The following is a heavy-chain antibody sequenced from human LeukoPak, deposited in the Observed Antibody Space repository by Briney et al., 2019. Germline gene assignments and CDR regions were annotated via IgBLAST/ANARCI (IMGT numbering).Heavy chain of an antibody. CDR3: ASNQYDILTGFDY. Sequence: GGSLRLSCAASGFTFSSYRMNWVRQAPGKGLEWVSSISSSSSYIYYADSVKGRFTISRDNAKNSLCLQMNSLRAEDTAVYYCASNQYDILTGFDYWGQGTLVTVSS. J-gene: IGHJ4*02. D-gene: IGHD3-9*01. CDR1: GFTFSSYR. CDR2: ISSSSSYI. V-gene: IGHV3-21*01.